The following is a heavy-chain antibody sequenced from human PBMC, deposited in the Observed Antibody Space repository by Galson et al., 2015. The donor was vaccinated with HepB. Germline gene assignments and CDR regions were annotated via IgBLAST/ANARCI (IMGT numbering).Heavy chain of an antibody. CDR2: LNPKIRST. CDR1: GYTFTTYD. Sequence: SVKVSCKASGYTFTTYDINWVRQAPGQGLEWVGWLNPKIRSTGYAQKLRGRVTLTRDTSISTAYMELSSLTYEDTAVYYCARNLAYTGRFDDWGQGTLVTVSS. V-gene: IGHV1-8*01. CDR3: ARNLAYTGRFDD. J-gene: IGHJ4*02. D-gene: IGHD1-26*01.